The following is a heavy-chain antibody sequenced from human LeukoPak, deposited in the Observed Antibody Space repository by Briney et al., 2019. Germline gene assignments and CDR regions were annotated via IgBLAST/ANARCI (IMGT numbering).Heavy chain of an antibody. CDR1: GGSISSGDYY. CDR3: ARHAAKEYDTHRSAFDI. D-gene: IGHD3-22*01. V-gene: IGHV4-30-4*01. J-gene: IGHJ3*02. CDR2: IHYSGST. Sequence: SETLSLTCTVSGGSISSGDYYWSWIRQPPGKGLEWIGYIHYSGSTYYTPSLKSRIAISVDTSKNQFSLKLSSVTAADTAVYYCARHAAKEYDTHRSAFDIWGQGTMVTVSS.